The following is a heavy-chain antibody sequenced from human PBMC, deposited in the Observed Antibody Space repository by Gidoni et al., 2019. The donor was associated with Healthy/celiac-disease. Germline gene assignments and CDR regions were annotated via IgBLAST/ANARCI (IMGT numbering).Heavy chain of an antibody. CDR1: GFTFSHFA. CDR3: AKDYYDSSGYYQFFDY. CDR2: ISGSGGST. D-gene: IGHD3-22*01. Sequence: EVQLLESGGGLVTPGGSLRLYCAASGFTFSHFAMSWVRQAPGKGLAWVSVISGSGGSTYYADSVKGRFTISRDNSKNTLYLQMNSLRAEDTAVYYCAKDYYDSSGYYQFFDYLGQVTLVTVSS. V-gene: IGHV3-23*01. J-gene: IGHJ4*02.